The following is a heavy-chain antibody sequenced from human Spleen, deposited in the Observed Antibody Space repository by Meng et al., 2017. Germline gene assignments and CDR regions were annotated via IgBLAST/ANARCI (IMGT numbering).Heavy chain of an antibody. CDR2: INHSGST. Sequence: QGALQRWGAGLLKPPETLSLTWAVFGGSFSGYYWSWIRQPPGKGLEWIGEINHSGSTNYNPSLKSRVTISVDTSKNQFSLKLSSVTAADTAVYYCARAGSSSWGQGTLVTVSS. CDR1: GGSFSGYY. V-gene: IGHV4-34*01. CDR3: ARAGSSS. J-gene: IGHJ4*02. D-gene: IGHD6-13*01.